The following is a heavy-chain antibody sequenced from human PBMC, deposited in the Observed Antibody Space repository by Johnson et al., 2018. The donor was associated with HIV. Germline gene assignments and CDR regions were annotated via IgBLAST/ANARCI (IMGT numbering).Heavy chain of an antibody. CDR2: ICCDGNNK. J-gene: IGHJ3*02. CDR1: GSTLRSYG. D-gene: IGHD6-6*01. V-gene: IGHV3-33*01. CDR3: ARDRHSSSFDAFDI. Sequence: QVQLVESGGGVVQPGRSLRLSCAASGSTLRSYGMHRVRQAPGKGLEWVAVICCDGNNKNYADSVKGRFTISRDNSKNTLYLQMNSLRAEDTAVYYCARDRHSSSFDAFDIWGQGTMVTVSS.